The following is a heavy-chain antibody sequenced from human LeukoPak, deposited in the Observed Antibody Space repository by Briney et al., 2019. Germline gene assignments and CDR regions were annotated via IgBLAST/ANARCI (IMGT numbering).Heavy chain of an antibody. D-gene: IGHD3-3*01. CDR3: ARAIFFKEGTYYDFWSGQLNWFDP. CDR2: ISSSGSTI. Sequence: PGGSLRLSCAASGFTFSDYYMSWIRQAPGKGLEWVSYISSSGSTIYYADSVKGRFTISRDNAKNSLYPQMNSLRAEDTAVYYCARAIFFKEGTYYDFWSGQLNWFDPWGQGTLVTVSS. V-gene: IGHV3-11*01. CDR1: GFTFSDYY. J-gene: IGHJ5*02.